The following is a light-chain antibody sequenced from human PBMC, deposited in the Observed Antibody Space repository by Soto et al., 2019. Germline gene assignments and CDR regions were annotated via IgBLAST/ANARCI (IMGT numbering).Light chain of an antibody. Sequence: QSALTQPASVSGSPGQSITISCTGTSSDIGSYNYVSWYQQYPGKAPRLLIYEVTNRPSGVSNRFSGSKSGNTASLTISGLQAEDDADYYCCSYRSSRTWVFGGGTKLTVL. J-gene: IGLJ3*02. CDR2: EVT. V-gene: IGLV2-14*01. CDR3: CSYRSSRTWV. CDR1: SSDIGSYNY.